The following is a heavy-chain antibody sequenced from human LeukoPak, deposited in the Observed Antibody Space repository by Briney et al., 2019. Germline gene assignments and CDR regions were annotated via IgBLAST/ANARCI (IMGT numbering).Heavy chain of an antibody. CDR3: ARHLGYYFDY. CDR2: IYYSGST. V-gene: IGHV4-39*01. Sequence: SETLSLTCTVSGGSISSSSYYWGWIRQPPGKGLEWIGSIYYSGSTYYNPSLKSRVTISVDTSKNQFSLKLSSVTAADTAVYYCARHLGYYFDYWGQGTLVTVSS. D-gene: IGHD7-27*01. CDR1: GGSISSSSYY. J-gene: IGHJ4*02.